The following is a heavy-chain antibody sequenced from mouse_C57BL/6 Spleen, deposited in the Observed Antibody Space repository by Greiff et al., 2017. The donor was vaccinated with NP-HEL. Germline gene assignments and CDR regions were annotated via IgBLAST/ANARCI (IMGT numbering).Heavy chain of an antibody. D-gene: IGHD2-1*01. V-gene: IGHV7-3*01. Sequence: EVMLVESGGGLVQPGGSLSLSCAASGFTFTDYYMSWVRQPPGKALEWLGFIRNKANGYTTEYSASVKGRFTISRDNSQSILYLQMNALRAEDSATYYCARPYGNYTYAMDYWGQGTSVTVSS. J-gene: IGHJ4*01. CDR1: GFTFTDYY. CDR3: ARPYGNYTYAMDY. CDR2: IRNKANGYTT.